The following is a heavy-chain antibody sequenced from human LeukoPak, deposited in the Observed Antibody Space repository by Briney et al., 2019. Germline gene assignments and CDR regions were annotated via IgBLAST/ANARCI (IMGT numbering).Heavy chain of an antibody. V-gene: IGHV4-59*08. CDR3: ARHGSSRSPLNY. CDR1: GGSISNYY. D-gene: IGHD2-15*01. Sequence: ASETLSLTCTVSGGSISNYYGSWIRQPPGKGLEWIGYIYSSGSTNYNPSLESRVTISVDTSKNQFSLKLSSVTAADTALYYCARHGSSRSPLNYWGQGTLVTVSS. CDR2: IYSSGST. J-gene: IGHJ4*02.